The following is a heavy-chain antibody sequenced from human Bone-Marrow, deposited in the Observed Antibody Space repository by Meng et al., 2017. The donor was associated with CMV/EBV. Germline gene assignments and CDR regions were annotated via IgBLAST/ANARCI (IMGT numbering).Heavy chain of an antibody. CDR3: ARDRGWYIDL. CDR1: GFTFSSYA. J-gene: IGHJ2*01. V-gene: IGHV3-30-3*01. Sequence: GESLKISCAASGFTFSSYAMHWVRQAPGKGLEWVAVISYDGSNKYYADSVKGRFTISRDNSKNTLYLQMNSLRAEDTAVYYCARDRGWYIDLWGRGTLVTVSS. CDR2: ISYDGSNK.